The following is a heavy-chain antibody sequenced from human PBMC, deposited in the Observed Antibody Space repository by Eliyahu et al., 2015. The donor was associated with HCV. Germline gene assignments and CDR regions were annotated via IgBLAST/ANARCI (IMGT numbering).Heavy chain of an antibody. Sequence: EVQLVESGGNLVQPGGSLRLSCAASGFTITSNYMSWVRQAPXKGLEWVSVLNSGGDTYYADSVKGRFTVSRDNSKNTLYLQMNSLRVEDTAVYYCARDRAATSYYYGMDVWGQGTTVTVS. J-gene: IGHJ6*02. CDR3: ARDRAATSYYYGMDV. CDR2: LNSGGDT. D-gene: IGHD3-10*01. CDR1: GFTITSNY. V-gene: IGHV3-66*01.